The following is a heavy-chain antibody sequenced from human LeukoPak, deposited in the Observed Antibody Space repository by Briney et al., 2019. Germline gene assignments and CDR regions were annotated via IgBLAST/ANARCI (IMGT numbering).Heavy chain of an antibody. CDR2: ISGSGGST. D-gene: IGHD6-13*01. Sequence: GGTLRLSCAASGFTFSSYGMSWVRQAPGKGLEWVSAISGSGGSTYYADSVKGRFTISRDNSKNTLYLQMNSLRAEDTAVYYCAKGRSSWQDYWGQGTLVTVSS. J-gene: IGHJ4*02. CDR1: GFTFSSYG. CDR3: AKGRSSWQDY. V-gene: IGHV3-23*01.